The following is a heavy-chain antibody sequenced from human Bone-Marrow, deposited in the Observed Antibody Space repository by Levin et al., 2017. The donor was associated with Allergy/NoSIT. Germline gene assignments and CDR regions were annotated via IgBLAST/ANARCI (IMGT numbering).Heavy chain of an antibody. CDR2: ISRNSGDT. J-gene: IGHJ4*02. V-gene: IGHV1-2*02. CDR1: VHTFPGEY. CDR3: ASTTFSCISDCQSDY. D-gene: IGHD2-21*02. Sequence: GESLKISCKASVHTFPGEYVHWVRQAPGQGLEWLGWISRNSGDTNYARKFQGRVTMTRDTSITTAYMELSRLTSDDTAIYYCASTTFSCISDCQSDYWGQGTLVTVSS.